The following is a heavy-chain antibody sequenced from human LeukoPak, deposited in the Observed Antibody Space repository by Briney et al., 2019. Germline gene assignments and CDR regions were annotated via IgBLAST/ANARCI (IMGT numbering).Heavy chain of an antibody. V-gene: IGHV3-66*02. CDR3: RGIIDKTYYYDSSGRQAFDY. CDR2: IYSGGST. Sequence: ETLSLTCAVYGGSFSGYYWSWVRQAPGKGLEWVSVIYSGGSTYYADSVKGRFTISRDNSKNTLYLQMNSLRAEDTAVYYCRGIIDKTYYYDSSGRQAFDYWGQGTLVTVSS. CDR1: GGSFSGYY. D-gene: IGHD3-22*01. J-gene: IGHJ4*02.